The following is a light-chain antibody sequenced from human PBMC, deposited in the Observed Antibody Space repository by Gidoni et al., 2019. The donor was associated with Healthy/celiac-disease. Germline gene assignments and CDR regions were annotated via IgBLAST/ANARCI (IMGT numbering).Light chain of an antibody. J-gene: IGKJ2*01. CDR2: GAP. CDR1: QSVSSN. Sequence: EIVMTQSPATLSVSPEERATLSCMASQSVSSNLAWYQQKPGQAPRLLIYGAPTRATGIPARFSGSGAGTEFTLTISSLQSEDFAVYYCQQYNNWPPVYTFGQGTKLEIK. CDR3: QQYNNWPPVYT. V-gene: IGKV3-15*01.